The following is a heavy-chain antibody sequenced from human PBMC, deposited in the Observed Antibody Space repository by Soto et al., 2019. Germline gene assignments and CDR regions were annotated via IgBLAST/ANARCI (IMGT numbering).Heavy chain of an antibody. J-gene: IGHJ4*02. CDR2: ISRYGDFT. D-gene: IGHD3-22*01. CDR3: AKDRYLDHDSRGYLFDN. CDR1: GFTFNIYA. V-gene: IGHV3-23*01. Sequence: VQLLESGGDLIQPGGSLRLSCAASGFTFNIYAMTWVRQAPGKGLEWVSAISRYGDFTYYADSVEGRFTISRDNSKNTLYLQMNSLRAEDTAVYYCAKDRYLDHDSRGYLFDNWGQGTLVTGSS.